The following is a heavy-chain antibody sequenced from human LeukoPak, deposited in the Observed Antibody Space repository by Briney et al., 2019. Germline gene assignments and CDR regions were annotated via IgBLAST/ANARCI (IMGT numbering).Heavy chain of an antibody. Sequence: PGGSLRLSCAASGFTVSSNYMSWVRQAPGKGLEWVSVIYSGGSTYHADSVKGRFTISRDNSKNTLYLQMNSLRAEDTAVYYCARDPPQYSSGWYLTDYWGQGTLVTVSS. CDR1: GFTVSSNY. V-gene: IGHV3-66*01. CDR2: IYSGGST. J-gene: IGHJ4*02. CDR3: ARDPPQYSSGWYLTDY. D-gene: IGHD6-19*01.